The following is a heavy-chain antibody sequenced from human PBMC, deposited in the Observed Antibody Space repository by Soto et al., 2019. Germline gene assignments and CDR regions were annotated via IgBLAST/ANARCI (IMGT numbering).Heavy chain of an antibody. CDR3: ERPIFGVVINPEALDL. CDR1: GYSFTSYW. V-gene: IGHV5-51*01. Sequence: GESLKISCKGSGYSFTSYWIGWVRQMPGKGLEWMGIIYPGDSDTRYSPSFQGQVTISADKSISTAYLQWSSLKASDTAMYYCERPIFGVVINPEALDLWGQGTMVTVSS. CDR2: IYPGDSDT. D-gene: IGHD3-3*01. J-gene: IGHJ3*01.